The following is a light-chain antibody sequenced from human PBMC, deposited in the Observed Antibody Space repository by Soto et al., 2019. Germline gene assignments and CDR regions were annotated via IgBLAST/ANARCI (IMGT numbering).Light chain of an antibody. CDR1: TGDVTRGQF. J-gene: IGLJ2*01. CDR3: LLSYNGARV. CDR2: DTN. V-gene: IGLV7-46*02. Sequence: QAVVTQEPSLTVSPGGTVTLTCGSSTGDVTRGQFPYWLQQKPGQAPTTLIYDTNNKHSWTPARFSGSLLGGKAVLTLLGAQAADEADYYCLLSYNGARVFGGGTKLTVL.